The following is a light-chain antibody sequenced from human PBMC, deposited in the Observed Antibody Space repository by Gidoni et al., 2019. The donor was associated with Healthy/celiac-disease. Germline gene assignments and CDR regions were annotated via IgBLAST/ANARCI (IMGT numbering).Light chain of an antibody. V-gene: IGLV1-44*01. CDR1: SSNIGSNT. CDR3: AAWDDSLNDVV. J-gene: IGLJ2*01. Sequence: QSVLTQPPSASGTPGQRVTISCSGSSSNIGSNTVNWYQQLPGTAPKVLIYSNNQRPSGVPDLFSGSKSGTSASLAISGLQSEDEADYYCAAWDDSLNDVVFGGGTKVTVL. CDR2: SNN.